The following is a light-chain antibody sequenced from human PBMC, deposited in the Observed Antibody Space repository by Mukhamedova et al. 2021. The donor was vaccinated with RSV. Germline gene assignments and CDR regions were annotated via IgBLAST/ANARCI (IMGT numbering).Light chain of an antibody. V-gene: IGLV2-11*01. CDR3: CSYAGNYNPYF. Sequence: SGVPDRFSGSKSGNTASLTISGLQAEDETDHYCCSYAGNYNPYFFGTGTKVTLL. J-gene: IGLJ1*01.